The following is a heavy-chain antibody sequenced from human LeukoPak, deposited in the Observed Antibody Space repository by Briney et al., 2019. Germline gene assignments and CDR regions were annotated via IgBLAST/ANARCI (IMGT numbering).Heavy chain of an antibody. J-gene: IGHJ4*02. V-gene: IGHV3-30*02. CDR3: AKGRGTMVRGVMNY. D-gene: IGHD3-10*01. Sequence: GGSLRLSCEASGFTFSAYAMHWVRQAPGKGLEWVAFIRLDGSDKYYADSVKGRLTVSRDNSKNTLYLQMNSLRAEDTAVYYCAKGRGTMVRGVMNYWGQGTLVTVSS. CDR2: IRLDGSDK. CDR1: GFTFSAYA.